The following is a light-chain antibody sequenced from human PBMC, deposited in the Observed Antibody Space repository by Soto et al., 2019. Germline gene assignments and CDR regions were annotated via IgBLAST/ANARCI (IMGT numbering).Light chain of an antibody. Sequence: QSVLTQPASVSGSPGQSITISCTGTSNDVGGYNFVSWYQQHPGKAPKLMIYDVNNRPSGVFNRFSGSKSGNTASLTISGLQAEDEADYYCSSYTSSSTYVFGTGTKVTVL. V-gene: IGLV2-14*03. CDR1: SNDVGGYNF. CDR2: DVN. J-gene: IGLJ1*01. CDR3: SSYTSSSTYV.